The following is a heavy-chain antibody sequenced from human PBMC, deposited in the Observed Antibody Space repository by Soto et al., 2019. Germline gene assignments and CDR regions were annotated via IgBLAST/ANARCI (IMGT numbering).Heavy chain of an antibody. V-gene: IGHV3-30*18. Sequence: GGSLRLSCAASGFTFSSYGMHWVRQAPGKGLEWVAVISYDGSNKYYADSVKGRFTISRDNSKNTLYLQMNSLRAEDTAVYYCAKDRLRYFVGGGYYGMDVWGQGTTVTVSS. CDR2: ISYDGSNK. J-gene: IGHJ6*02. D-gene: IGHD3-9*01. CDR3: AKDRLRYFVGGGYYGMDV. CDR1: GFTFSSYG.